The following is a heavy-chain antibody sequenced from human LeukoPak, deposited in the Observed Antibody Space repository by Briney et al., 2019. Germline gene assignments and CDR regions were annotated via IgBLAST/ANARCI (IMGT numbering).Heavy chain of an antibody. CDR1: GHTFTSYG. V-gene: IGHV1-18*01. J-gene: IGHJ6*02. D-gene: IGHD3-22*01. CDR2: ISAYNGNT. CDR3: ARDYSSGYYYYYYYGMDV. Sequence: ASVKVSCKASGHTFTSYGISWVRQAPGQGLEWMGWISAYNGNTNYAQKLQGRVTMTTDTSTSTAYMELRSLRSDDTAVYYCARDYSSGYYYYYYYGMDVWGQGTTVTVSS.